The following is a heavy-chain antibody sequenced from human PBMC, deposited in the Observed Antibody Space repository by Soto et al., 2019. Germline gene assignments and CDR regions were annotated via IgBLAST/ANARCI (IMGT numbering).Heavy chain of an antibody. V-gene: IGHV3-33*01. CDR1: GFIFSSYG. J-gene: IGHJ1*01. CDR2: IWYDGSNT. Sequence: QVQLVESGGGVVQPGRSLTLSCAASGFIFSSYGMHWVRQAPGKGLQWVAVIWYDGSNTYYADSVKGRFTISRDNSMNTLYLQMNSLRAEDTAVYYCARGLRAAAGRDYFQYWGQGTLVTVSS. CDR3: ARGLRAAAGRDYFQY. D-gene: IGHD6-13*01.